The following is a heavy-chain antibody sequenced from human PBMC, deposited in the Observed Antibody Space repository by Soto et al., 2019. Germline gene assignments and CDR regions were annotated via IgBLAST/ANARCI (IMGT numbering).Heavy chain of an antibody. CDR2: ISYDGSNK. CDR1: GFTFSSYA. J-gene: IGHJ3*02. Sequence: GGSLRLSCAASGFTFSSYAMHWVRQAPGKGLEWVAVISYDGSNKYYADSVKGRFTISRDNSKNTLYLQMNSLRAEDTAVYYCARFSEMAQYAFDIWGQGTMVTVSS. V-gene: IGHV3-30-3*01. CDR3: ARFSEMAQYAFDI.